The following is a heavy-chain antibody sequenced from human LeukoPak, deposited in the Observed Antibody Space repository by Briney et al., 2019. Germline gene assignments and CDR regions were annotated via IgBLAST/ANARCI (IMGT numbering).Heavy chain of an antibody. Sequence: SGGSLRLSCVASGFTFSRYEMNWVHQAPGKGLEWVAFIRYDGSNKYYADSVKGRFTISRDNSKNTLYLQMNSLRAEDTAVYYCARTIAAAGTTAFDIWGQGTMVTVSS. V-gene: IGHV3-33*08. J-gene: IGHJ3*02. D-gene: IGHD6-13*01. CDR2: IRYDGSNK. CDR3: ARTIAAAGTTAFDI. CDR1: GFTFSRYE.